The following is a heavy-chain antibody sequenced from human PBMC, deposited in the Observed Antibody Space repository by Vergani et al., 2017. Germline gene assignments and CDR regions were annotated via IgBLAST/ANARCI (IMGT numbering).Heavy chain of an antibody. D-gene: IGHD6-19*01. CDR1: GFTFSSYS. J-gene: IGHJ6*02. CDR3: ASRYSSGWYEVPYYYYGMDV. CDR2: ISSSSSYI. V-gene: IGHV3-21*01. Sequence: EVQLVESGGGPVKPGGSLRLSCAASGFTFSSYSMNWVRQAPGKGLEWVSSISSSSSYIYYADSVKGRFTISRDNAKNSLYLQMNSLRAEDTAVYYCASRYSSGWYEVPYYYYGMDVWGQGTTVTVSS.